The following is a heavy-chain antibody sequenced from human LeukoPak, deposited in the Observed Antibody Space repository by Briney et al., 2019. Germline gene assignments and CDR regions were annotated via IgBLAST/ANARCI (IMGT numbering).Heavy chain of an antibody. CDR1: GYTFTGYY. CDR3: AREQYYYDDSGYYDY. D-gene: IGHD3-22*01. CDR2: INPNNGDT. V-gene: IGHV1-18*04. J-gene: IGHJ4*02. Sequence: ASVKVSCKASGYTFTGYYMHWVRQAPGQGLEWMGWINPNNGDTNYAQKLQGRVIMTTDTSTNTAYMELRSLRSDDTAVYYCAREQYYYDDSGYYDYWGQGTLVTVSS.